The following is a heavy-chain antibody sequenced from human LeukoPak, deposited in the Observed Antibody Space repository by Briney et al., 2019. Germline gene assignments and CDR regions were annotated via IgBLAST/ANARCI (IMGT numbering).Heavy chain of an antibody. Sequence: SETLSLTCTVSGGSINSSSYYWGWIRQPPGKGLEWIGSIYYSGSTYYNPSLKSRVTISVDTSKNQFSLKLSSVTAADTAVYYCARALTSGNDYENWFDPWGQGTLVTVSS. CDR1: GGSINSSSYY. D-gene: IGHD4-17*01. J-gene: IGHJ5*02. V-gene: IGHV4-39*01. CDR2: IYYSGST. CDR3: ARALTSGNDYENWFDP.